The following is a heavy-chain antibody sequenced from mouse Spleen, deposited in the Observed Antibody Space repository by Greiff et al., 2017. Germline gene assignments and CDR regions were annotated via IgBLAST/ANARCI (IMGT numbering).Heavy chain of an antibody. CDR2: IWAGGST. D-gene: IGHD2-3*01. CDR3: ARDQDGRGAWFAY. CDR1: GFSLTSYG. J-gene: IGHJ3*01. Sequence: VQVVESGPGLVAPSQSLSITCTVSGFSLTSYGVHWVRQPPGKGLEWLGVIWAGGSTNYNSALMSRLSISKDNSKSQVFLKMNSLQTDDTAMYYCARDQDGRGAWFAYWGQGTLVTVSA. V-gene: IGHV2-9*02.